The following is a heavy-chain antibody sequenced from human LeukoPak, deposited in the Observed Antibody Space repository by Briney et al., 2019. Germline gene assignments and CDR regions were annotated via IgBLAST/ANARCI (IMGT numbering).Heavy chain of an antibody. Sequence: GGSLRLSCAASGFTFSSYAMSWVRQAPGKGLEWVSSISSSSYIYYTDSVKGRFTISRDNAENSLYLQMNSLRAEDTAVYYCARAHCSGGSCCSYYYYGMDVWGQGTTVTVSS. V-gene: IGHV3-21*01. CDR1: GFTFSSYA. CDR2: ISSSSYI. J-gene: IGHJ6*02. CDR3: ARAHCSGGSCCSYYYYGMDV. D-gene: IGHD2-15*01.